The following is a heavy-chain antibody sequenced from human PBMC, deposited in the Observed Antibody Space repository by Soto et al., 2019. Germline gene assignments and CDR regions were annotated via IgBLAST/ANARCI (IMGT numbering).Heavy chain of an antibody. V-gene: IGHV1-46*01. CDR1: GYTFINYY. Sequence: ASVKVSCKSSGYTFINYYVHWVRQAPGQGLEWMGMINPSGGRTTYPQKFQGRVTMTRDTSTSTVYVELSSLRSDDTAVFYCAREKASTSLLTHYYYAMDVCGQGTTVTVSS. J-gene: IGHJ6*02. CDR2: INPSGGRT. CDR3: AREKASTSLLTHYYYAMDV.